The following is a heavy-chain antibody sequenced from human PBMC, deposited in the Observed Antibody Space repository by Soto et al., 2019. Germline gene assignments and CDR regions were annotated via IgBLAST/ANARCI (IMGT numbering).Heavy chain of an antibody. CDR2: ISSRSGYI. Sequence: EVQLVESGGGLVKPGGSLRLSCAGSGFSFSSYSMNWVRLAPGKGLEWVSSISSRSGYIYYADSIRGRFTISRDNAKNSLYLQMSSLRAEDTAVYYCAKVTVDFLRSDGFDIWGQGTMVTVSS. D-gene: IGHD4-17*01. J-gene: IGHJ3*02. CDR1: GFSFSSYS. CDR3: AKVTVDFLRSDGFDI. V-gene: IGHV3-21*06.